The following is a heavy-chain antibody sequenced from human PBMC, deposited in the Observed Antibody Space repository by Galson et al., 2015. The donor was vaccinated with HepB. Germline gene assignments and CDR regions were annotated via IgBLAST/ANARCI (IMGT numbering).Heavy chain of an antibody. CDR2: ISYDGSNK. J-gene: IGHJ4*02. CDR3: AKASPGTAGKNALDY. D-gene: IGHD6-13*01. Sequence: SLRLSCAASGFTFSSYGMHWVRQAPGKGLEWVAVISYDGSNKYYADSVKGRFTISRDNSKNTLYLQMNSLRAEDTAVYYCAKASPGTAGKNALDYWGQGTLVTVSS. V-gene: IGHV3-30*18. CDR1: GFTFSSYG.